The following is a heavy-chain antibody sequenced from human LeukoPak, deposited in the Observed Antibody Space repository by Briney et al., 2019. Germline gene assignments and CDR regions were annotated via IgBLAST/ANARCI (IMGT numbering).Heavy chain of an antibody. D-gene: IGHD3-10*01. Sequence: GGSLRLSCAASKFTFSSYSMSWVRQAPGKGLEWVSCISSSSGYIYYADSVKGRFTISRDNAKNSLYLQMNSLRAEDTAVYYCARDRGVRGVFVGYYYYGMDVWGQGTTVTVSS. CDR1: KFTFSSYS. CDR2: ISSSSGYI. J-gene: IGHJ6*02. CDR3: ARDRGVRGVFVGYYYYGMDV. V-gene: IGHV3-21*01.